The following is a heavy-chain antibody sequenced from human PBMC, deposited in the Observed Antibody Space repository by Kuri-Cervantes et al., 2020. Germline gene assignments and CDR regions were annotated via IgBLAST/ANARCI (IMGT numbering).Heavy chain of an antibody. V-gene: IGHV3-23*01. J-gene: IGHJ4*02. CDR3: AKGTAGHCSGAFCYPFDY. D-gene: IGHD2-15*01. CDR1: GFTFSSYA. CDR2: ISGSGGST. Sequence: GESLKISCAASGFTFSSYAMSWVRQAPGKGLEWVSAISGSGGSTYYADSVKGRFTISRDNSKNTLYLQMNSLRAEDTAVYYCAKGTAGHCSGAFCYPFDYWGQGTLVTVSS.